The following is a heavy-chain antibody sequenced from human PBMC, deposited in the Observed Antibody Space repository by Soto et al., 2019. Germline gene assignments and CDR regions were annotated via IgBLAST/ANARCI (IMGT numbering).Heavy chain of an antibody. Sequence: GGSLRLSCAASGFSFNSYSMNWVRQAPGKGLEWISYFNSVSGTIDYADSVRGRFSTSGDTATNSLYLQMNSLRDEDTAVYYCARDLHYAFDYWGQGTLVTVSS. J-gene: IGHJ4*02. V-gene: IGHV3-48*02. CDR3: ARDLHYAFDY. CDR2: FNSVSGTI. D-gene: IGHD3-16*01. CDR1: GFSFNSYS.